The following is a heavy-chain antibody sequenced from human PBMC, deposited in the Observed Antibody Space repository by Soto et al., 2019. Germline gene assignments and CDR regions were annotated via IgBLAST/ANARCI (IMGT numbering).Heavy chain of an antibody. CDR3: ARGGGIAAAGTHYYYYMDV. CDR1: GYTFTGYY. Sequence: ASVKVSCKASGYTFTGYYMHWVRQAPGQGLEWMGWINPNSGGTNYAQKFQGWVTMTRDTSISTAYMGLSRLRSDDTAVYYCARGGGIAAAGTHYYYYMDVWGKGTTVTVSS. D-gene: IGHD6-13*01. J-gene: IGHJ6*03. CDR2: INPNSGGT. V-gene: IGHV1-2*04.